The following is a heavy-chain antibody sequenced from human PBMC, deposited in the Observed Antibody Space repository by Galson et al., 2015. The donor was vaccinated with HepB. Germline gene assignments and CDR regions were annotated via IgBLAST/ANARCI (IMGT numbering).Heavy chain of an antibody. CDR2: INSDGRST. Sequence: SLRLSCAASGFTFSRYWMHWVRQAPGKGLVWVSRINSDGRSTSYADSVKGRFTISRDNAKNTMYLQMNSLRAEDTAVYYCARDQVQWFGSDEGGMDVWGQGTTVTVSS. CDR1: GFTFSRYW. V-gene: IGHV3-74*01. D-gene: IGHD3-10*01. J-gene: IGHJ6*02. CDR3: ARDQVQWFGSDEGGMDV.